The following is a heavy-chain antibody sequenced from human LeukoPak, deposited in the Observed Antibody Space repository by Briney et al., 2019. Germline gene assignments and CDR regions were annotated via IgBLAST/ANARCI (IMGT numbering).Heavy chain of an antibody. V-gene: IGHV3-23*01. J-gene: IGHJ4*02. CDR2: ISGSGGST. Sequence: GGSLRLSCTASGFTFSNAWMSWVRQAPGKGLEWVSAISGSGGSTYYADSVKGRFTISRDNSKNTLYLQMNSLRAEDTAVYYCAKSRLTMIVVVTPAEADYWGQGTLVTVSS. D-gene: IGHD3-22*01. CDR3: AKSRLTMIVVVTPAEADY. CDR1: GFTFSNAW.